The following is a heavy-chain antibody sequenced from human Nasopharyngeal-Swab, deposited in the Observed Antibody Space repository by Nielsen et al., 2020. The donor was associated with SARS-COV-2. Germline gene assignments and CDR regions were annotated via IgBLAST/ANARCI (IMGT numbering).Heavy chain of an antibody. D-gene: IGHD3-9*01. CDR1: GYTFTSYD. J-gene: IGHJ4*02. Sequence: ASVKVSCKASGYTFTSYDINWVRQATGQGLEWMGWMNPNSGNTGYAQKFQGRVTMTRDTSTSTVYMELSSLRSEDTAVYYCARDQRYFGPYYFDYWGQGTLVTVSS. V-gene: IGHV1-8*02. CDR2: MNPNSGNT. CDR3: ARDQRYFGPYYFDY.